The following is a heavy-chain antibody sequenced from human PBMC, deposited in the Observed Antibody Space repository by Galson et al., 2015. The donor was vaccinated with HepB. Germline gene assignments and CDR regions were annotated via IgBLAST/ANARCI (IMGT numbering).Heavy chain of an antibody. CDR3: ARLNDVSEQQLIADDY. J-gene: IGHJ4*02. V-gene: IGHV3-30*04. CDR2: ISYDGSNK. Sequence: SLRLSCAASGFTFSSYAMHWVRQAPGKGLEWVAVISYDGSNKYYADSVKGRFTISRDNSKNTLYLQMNSLRAEDTAVYYCARLNDVSEQQLIADDYWGQGTLVTVSS. CDR1: GFTFSSYA. D-gene: IGHD6-13*01.